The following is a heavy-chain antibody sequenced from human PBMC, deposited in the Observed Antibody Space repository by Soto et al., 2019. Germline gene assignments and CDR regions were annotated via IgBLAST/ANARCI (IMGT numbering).Heavy chain of an antibody. J-gene: IGHJ6*02. Sequence: PSETLSLTCTVSGGSITSSYWSWIRRPPGKGLEWIAYIYDTGISGYTPSTSYNPSLKSRVTMSVDTSKSQFSLKLTSVTATDTAVXYCARGEDAVFYYGLDVWGQGITVTVSS. V-gene: IGHV4-59*01. CDR1: GGSITSSY. CDR2: IYDTGISGYTPST. CDR3: ARGEDAVFYYGLDV.